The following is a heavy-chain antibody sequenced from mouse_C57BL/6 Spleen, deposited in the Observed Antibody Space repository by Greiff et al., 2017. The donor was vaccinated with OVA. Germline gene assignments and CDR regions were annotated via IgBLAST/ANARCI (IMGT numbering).Heavy chain of an antibody. CDR2: INPNYGTT. J-gene: IGHJ3*01. Sequence: EVKLKESGPELVKPGASVKISCKASGYSFTDYNMNWVKQSNGKSLEWIGVINPNYGTTSYNQKFKGKATLTVDQSSSTAYMQLNSLTSEDSAVYYCARARIYYDYDTFAYWGQGTLVTVSA. V-gene: IGHV1-39*01. CDR3: ARARIYYDYDTFAY. CDR1: GYSFTDYN. D-gene: IGHD2-4*01.